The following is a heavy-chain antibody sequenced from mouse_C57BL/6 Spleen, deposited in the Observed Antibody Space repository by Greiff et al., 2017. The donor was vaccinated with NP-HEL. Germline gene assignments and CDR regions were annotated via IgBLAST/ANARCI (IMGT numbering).Heavy chain of an antibody. D-gene: IGHD2-4*01. J-gene: IGHJ3*01. CDR2: ISSGGDYI. Sequence: EVKLVESGEGLVKPGGSLKLSCAASGFTFSSYAMSWVRQTPETRLEWVAYISSGGDYIYYADTVKGRFTISRDNARNTLYLQMSSLKSEDTAMYYCTRAYDYDAWFAYWGQGTLVTVSA. CDR1: GFTFSSYA. CDR3: TRAYDYDAWFAY. V-gene: IGHV5-9-1*02.